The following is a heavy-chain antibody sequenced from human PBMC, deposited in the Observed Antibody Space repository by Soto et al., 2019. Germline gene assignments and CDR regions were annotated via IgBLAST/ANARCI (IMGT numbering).Heavy chain of an antibody. J-gene: IGHJ3*01. CDR2: VGRTTST. CDR1: GFSLSTYV. Sequence: EVQLLESGGGLVQPGGSLRLSCVVSGFSLSTYVMSWVRQAPGKGLEWVSTVGRTTSTFYADSVRGRITISRDNYNNEALMQMNGLLANDTAIYYCAKGNLLEPPGTRAFDVWGQGTMVIVSA. CDR3: AKGNLLEPPGTRAFDV. V-gene: IGHV3-23*01. D-gene: IGHD1-1*01.